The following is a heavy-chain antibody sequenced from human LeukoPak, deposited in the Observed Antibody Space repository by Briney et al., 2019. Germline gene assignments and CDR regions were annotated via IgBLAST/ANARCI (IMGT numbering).Heavy chain of an antibody. CDR2: IFYSGST. D-gene: IGHD1-26*01. Sequence: PSETLSLTCTVSGGSISSGDYYWSWIRQPPGKGLEWIGYIFYSGSTYYNPSLKSRVTISVDTSKNQFSLKLRSVTAADTAVYYCARLNGSYYKGAFDIWGQGTMVTVSS. V-gene: IGHV4-30-4*08. CDR1: GGSISSGDYY. J-gene: IGHJ3*02. CDR3: ARLNGSYYKGAFDI.